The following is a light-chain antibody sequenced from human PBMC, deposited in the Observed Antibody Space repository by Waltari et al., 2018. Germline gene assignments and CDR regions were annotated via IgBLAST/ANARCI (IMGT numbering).Light chain of an antibody. CDR3: AAWDDTLSGVV. CDR1: GSNIGSTY. CDR2: RNK. V-gene: IGLV1-47*01. J-gene: IGLJ2*01. Sequence: QSVLTQPPSGSGTPGKRVTISCSGSGSNIGSTYVYWYQQLPGPAPGLPIYRNKQRPSGVPDRFSGSKSGTSASLAISGLRSDDEADYYCAAWDDTLSGVVFGGGTKLTVL.